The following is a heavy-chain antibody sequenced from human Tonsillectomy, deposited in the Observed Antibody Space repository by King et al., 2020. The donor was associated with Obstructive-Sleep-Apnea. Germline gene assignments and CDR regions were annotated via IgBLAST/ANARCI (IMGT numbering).Heavy chain of an antibody. J-gene: IGHJ3*02. Sequence: VQLVESGGGLVQPGGSLRLSCVASGLTVSNNYMSWVRQAPGKVLEWVAVIYSGGATYYADSVKGRFTISRHSSKNTLYLQMNSLRVEDTAVYYCARDHPNTSSSSWYRGDAFDIWGQGTMVTVSS. CDR3: ARDHPNTSSSSWYRGDAFDI. V-gene: IGHV3-53*04. CDR2: IYSGGAT. D-gene: IGHD6-13*01. CDR1: GLTVSNNY.